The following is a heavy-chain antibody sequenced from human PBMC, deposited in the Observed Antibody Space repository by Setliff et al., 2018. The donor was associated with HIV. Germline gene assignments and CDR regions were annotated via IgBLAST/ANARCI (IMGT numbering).Heavy chain of an antibody. CDR2: ISIGSGGAI. J-gene: IGHJ6*02. D-gene: IGHD3-3*01. V-gene: IGHV3-21*01. CDR1: GFTFSRYG. CDR3: ARDYLYYNLYNGSPVYGMDV. Sequence: PGGSLRLSCAASGFTFSRYGMNWVRQAPGKGLEWVSTISIGSGGAIDYADSVQGRFTISRDNSKNSLYLQMNSLRVEDTAVYYCARDYLYYNLYNGSPVYGMDVWGQGTTVTVSS.